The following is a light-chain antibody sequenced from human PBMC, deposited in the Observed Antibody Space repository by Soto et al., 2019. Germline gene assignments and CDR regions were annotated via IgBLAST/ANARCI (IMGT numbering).Light chain of an antibody. J-gene: IGKJ4*01. CDR2: AAS. CDR3: QQSYSTPLT. CDR1: QSISSY. Sequence: SQMTESPSSLSASVGDRVTITCRASQSISSYLNWYQQKPGKAPKLLIYAASSLQSGVPSRFSGSGSGTDFTLTISSLQPEDFATYYCQQSYSTPLTFGGGTKVDI. V-gene: IGKV1-39*01.